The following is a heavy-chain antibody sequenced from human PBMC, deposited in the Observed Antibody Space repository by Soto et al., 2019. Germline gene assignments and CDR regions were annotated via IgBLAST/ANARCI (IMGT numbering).Heavy chain of an antibody. V-gene: IGHV1-69*01. CDR3: ASPSGIPRAFDI. J-gene: IGHJ3*02. CDR1: GGTFSRHA. D-gene: IGHD6-13*01. CDR2: IIPIFGTA. Sequence: QVQLVQSGAEVRKPGSSVKVSCKASGGTFSRHAISWVRQAPGQGLEWMGGIIPIFGTANYAQKFQGRVTITADESTSTAYMELSSLRSEDTAVYYCASPSGIPRAFDIWGQGTMVTVSS.